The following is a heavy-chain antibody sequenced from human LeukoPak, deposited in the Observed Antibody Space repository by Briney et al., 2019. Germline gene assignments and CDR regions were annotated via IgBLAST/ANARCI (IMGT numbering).Heavy chain of an antibody. Sequence: PSETLSLTCAVYGGSFSGYYWSWIRQPPGKGLEWIGYIYYSGSTNYNPSLKSRVTISVDTSKNQFSLKLSSVTAADTAVYYCARELDRWFGTHYYYGMDVWGKGTTATVSS. CDR1: GGSFSGYY. J-gene: IGHJ6*04. D-gene: IGHD3-10*01. V-gene: IGHV4-59*01. CDR3: ARELDRWFGTHYYYGMDV. CDR2: IYYSGST.